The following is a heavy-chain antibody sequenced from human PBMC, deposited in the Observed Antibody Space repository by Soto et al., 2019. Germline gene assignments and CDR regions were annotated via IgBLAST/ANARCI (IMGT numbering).Heavy chain of an antibody. V-gene: IGHV1-3*01. CDR2: INAGNGNT. J-gene: IGHJ4*02. CDR1: GYTFTSYA. Sequence: QVPLVQSGAEVKKPGASVKVSCKASGYTFTSYAMHWVRQAPGQRLEWMGWINAGNGNTKYSQKFQGRVTITRDTSASTAYIELSSLRSEDTAVYYCAAGYGSGSYSPNFDYWGQGTLVTVSS. D-gene: IGHD3-10*01. CDR3: AAGYGSGSYSPNFDY.